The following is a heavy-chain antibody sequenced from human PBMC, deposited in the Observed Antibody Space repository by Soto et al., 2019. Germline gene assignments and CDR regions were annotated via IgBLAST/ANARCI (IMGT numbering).Heavy chain of an antibody. V-gene: IGHV4-59*01. Sequence: PSETLSLTCTVSGGSISSYYWSWSRQPPGKGLEWMGYIYYSGSTNYNPSLNSRVTIPVDTSKNQFSLQLSPVTAADTAVYSSSRARAWFNLYSSYYGIDVWGQGTTVTVSS. CDR1: GGSISSYY. CDR3: SRARAWFNLYSSYYGIDV. J-gene: IGHJ6*02. CDR2: IYYSGST. D-gene: IGHD3-22*01.